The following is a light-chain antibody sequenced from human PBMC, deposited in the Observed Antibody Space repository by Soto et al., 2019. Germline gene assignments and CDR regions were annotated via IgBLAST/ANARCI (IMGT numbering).Light chain of an antibody. Sequence: QSVLTQPPSASGTPGQRVTISCSGSSSNIGSNSVYWYQQLPGTAPKLLIYRNAQRPSGVPDRFSGFKSGTSASRAISGLRSEDEADYYCAAWDDSLSAVVFGGGTKLTVL. J-gene: IGLJ2*01. CDR1: SSNIGSNS. V-gene: IGLV1-47*01. CDR3: AAWDDSLSAVV. CDR2: RNA.